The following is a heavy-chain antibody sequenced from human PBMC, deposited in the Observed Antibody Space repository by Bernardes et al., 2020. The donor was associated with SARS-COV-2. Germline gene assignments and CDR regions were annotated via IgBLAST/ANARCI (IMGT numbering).Heavy chain of an antibody. V-gene: IGHV1-2*02. CDR1: GYTFTGYY. Sequence: AAGKDSCKASGYTFTGYYVHWVRQAPGQGLEWMGWINPNSGGTNYAQKFQDRVTMTRDTSISTAYMELSRLRSDDTAVYYCAIPPTNYDRYGMDVWGQGTTVTGSS. CDR2: INPNSGGT. J-gene: IGHJ6*02. D-gene: IGHD3-22*01. CDR3: AIPPTNYDRYGMDV.